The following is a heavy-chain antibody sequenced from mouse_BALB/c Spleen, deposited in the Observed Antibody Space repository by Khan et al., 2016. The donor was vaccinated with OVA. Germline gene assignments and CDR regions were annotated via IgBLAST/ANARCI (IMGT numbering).Heavy chain of an antibody. V-gene: IGHV1S22*01. J-gene: IGHJ3*01. Sequence: LQQPGSALVRPGASVKLSCKASGYTFTSYWMHWVKQRHGQGLEWIGNIYPGSDSINYDEKFKSKGTLTVDTSSRPAYIHLSSLTSEYSAVYYCTRGGYFGKSLFAYWGQGTLVTVSA. D-gene: IGHD2-1*01. CDR2: IYPGSDSI. CDR1: GYTFTSYW. CDR3: TRGGYFGKSLFAY.